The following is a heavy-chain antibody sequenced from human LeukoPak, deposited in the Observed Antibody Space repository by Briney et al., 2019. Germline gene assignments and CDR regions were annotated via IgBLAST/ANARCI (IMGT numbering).Heavy chain of an antibody. V-gene: IGHV4-38-2*02. Sequence: SETLSLTCTVSGYSISSSYYWGWIRQPPGKGLEWIGRIYHSGSTSYNPSLKSRVTISVDTSTNQFSLKLSSVTAADTAVYYCARAREPLIYTYYFDFWGQGTLVTVSS. J-gene: IGHJ4*02. CDR3: ARAREPLIYTYYFDF. D-gene: IGHD1-14*01. CDR1: GYSISSSYY. CDR2: IYHSGST.